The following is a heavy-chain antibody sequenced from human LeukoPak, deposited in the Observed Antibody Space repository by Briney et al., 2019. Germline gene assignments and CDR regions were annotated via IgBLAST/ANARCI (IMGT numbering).Heavy chain of an antibody. CDR3: ARGFGSTFDY. V-gene: IGHV3-21*01. CDR2: ISSSSSYI. D-gene: IGHD3-10*01. Sequence: GGPLRLSCAASGFTFTGYNMNWVRQAPGKGLEWVSSISSSSSYIYYADSLKGRFTISRDTAKNSLYLQMHSLRAEDTAVYYCARGFGSTFDYWGQGTLVTVSS. J-gene: IGHJ4*02. CDR1: GFTFTGYN.